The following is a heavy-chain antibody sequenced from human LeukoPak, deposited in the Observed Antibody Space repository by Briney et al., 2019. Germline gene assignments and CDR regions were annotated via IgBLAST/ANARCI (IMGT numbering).Heavy chain of an antibody. J-gene: IGHJ5*02. CDR2: TYYSGST. CDR1: GGSINSSGFY. D-gene: IGHD5-18*01. CDR3: ARHAALDTKRGWNNHNWFDP. Sequence: PSETLSLTCTVSGGSINSSGFYWGWIRQPPGKWLEWIGTTYYSGSTYYNPSLKSRVAISVDTSKNQFSLKLSSVTAADTAVYYCARHAALDTKRGWNNHNWFDPWGQGTLVTVSS. V-gene: IGHV4-39*01.